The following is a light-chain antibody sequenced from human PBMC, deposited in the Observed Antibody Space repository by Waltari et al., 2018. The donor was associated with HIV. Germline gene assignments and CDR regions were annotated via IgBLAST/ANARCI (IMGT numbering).Light chain of an antibody. CDR2: ASS. CDR1: QNIRSS. CDR3: QETHSLLYV. Sequence: DIQMTQSPSSLSASVGDRVTITCRASQNIRSSLAWYQQKPGKVPKVLMYASSTLERGVSSRFSGSGSGTEFTLIISNLQPEDSATYFCQETHSLLYVFGQGGKLEIK. V-gene: IGKV1-39*01. J-gene: IGKJ2*01.